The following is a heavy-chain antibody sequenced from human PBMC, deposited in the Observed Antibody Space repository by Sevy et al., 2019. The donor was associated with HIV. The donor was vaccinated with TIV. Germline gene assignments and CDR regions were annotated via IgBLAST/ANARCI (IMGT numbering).Heavy chain of an antibody. CDR2: IRYDGSNK. V-gene: IGHV3-30*02. J-gene: IGHJ4*02. Sequence: GGSLRLSCAASGFTFSSYGMHWVRQAPGKGLEWVAFIRYDGSNKYYADSVKGRFTISRDNSKNTLYLQMNSLRAEDTAVYYCAKMVRIPAGPRGYFDYWGQRTLVTVSS. CDR1: GFTFSSYG. D-gene: IGHD6-13*01. CDR3: AKMVRIPAGPRGYFDY.